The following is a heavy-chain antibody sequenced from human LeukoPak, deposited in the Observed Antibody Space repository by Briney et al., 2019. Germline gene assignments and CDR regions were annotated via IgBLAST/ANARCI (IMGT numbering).Heavy chain of an antibody. V-gene: IGHV3-7*01. Sequence: TGGSLRLSCAASGFTFNSYWMSWLRQAPGKGLEWVANIDPDGSEKQYGDSVKGRFTTSRDNAKNSLYLQMNSLRAEDTAIYYCARIYYFGDNNWRYFDNWGQGTLVTVSS. CDR2: IDPDGSEK. CDR3: ARIYYFGDNNWRYFDN. CDR1: GFTFNSYW. D-gene: IGHD3-10*01. J-gene: IGHJ4*02.